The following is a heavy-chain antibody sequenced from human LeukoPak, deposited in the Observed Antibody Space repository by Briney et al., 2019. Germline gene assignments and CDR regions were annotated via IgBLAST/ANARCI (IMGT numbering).Heavy chain of an antibody. CDR3: ARVLGWVVAATSQLLDMDV. CDR1: GYTFTGYY. V-gene: IGHV1-2*02. D-gene: IGHD2-15*01. Sequence: ASVKLSCKASGYTFTGYYMHWVRQAPGQGLEWMGWINPNSGGTNYAQKFQGRVTMTRDTSISTAYMELSRLRSDDTAVYYCARVLGWVVAATSQLLDMDVWGKVTTVTVSS. J-gene: IGHJ6*03. CDR2: INPNSGGT.